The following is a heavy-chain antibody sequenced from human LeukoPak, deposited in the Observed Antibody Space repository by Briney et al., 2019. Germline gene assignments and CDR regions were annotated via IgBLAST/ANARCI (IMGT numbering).Heavy chain of an antibody. V-gene: IGHV3-7*01. Sequence: AGGSLRLSCAASGFTFSTCWMSWVRQAPGKGLEWVANIKQDGSEKYYVDSVKGRFTISRDNAKNSLYLQMNSLRAEDTAVYYCARNDRYSSSPRYYFDYWGQGTLVTVSS. D-gene: IGHD6-13*01. CDR3: ARNDRYSSSPRYYFDY. CDR2: IKQDGSEK. J-gene: IGHJ4*02. CDR1: GFTFSTCW.